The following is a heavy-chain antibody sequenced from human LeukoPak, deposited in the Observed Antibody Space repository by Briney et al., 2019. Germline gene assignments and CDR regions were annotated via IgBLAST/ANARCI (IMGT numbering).Heavy chain of an antibody. CDR3: AKDRIVVVPAAINWFDP. D-gene: IGHD2-2*01. CDR2: ISGSGGST. Sequence: SGGSLRLSCAASGFTFSSYAMSWVRQAPGKGLDWVSAISGSGGSTYYADSVKGRFTISRDNSKNTLYLQMNSLRAEDTAVYYCAKDRIVVVPAAINWFDPWGQGTLVTVSS. J-gene: IGHJ5*02. V-gene: IGHV3-23*01. CDR1: GFTFSSYA.